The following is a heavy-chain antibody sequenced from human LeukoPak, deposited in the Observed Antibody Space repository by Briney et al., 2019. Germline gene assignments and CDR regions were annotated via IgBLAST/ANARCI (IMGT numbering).Heavy chain of an antibody. CDR1: GGSFSHYY. D-gene: IGHD2/OR15-2a*01. CDR3: ARGATSTSYFYYYMDV. CDR2: INHSGNT. V-gene: IGHV4-34*01. Sequence: SETLSLTCAVYGGSFSHYYWSWIRQPPGKGLEWIGEINHSGNTNYNPSLKSRVTISVDTSKNQFSLKLTSVTAADTAVYYCARGATSTSYFYYYMDVWGKGTTVTVSS. J-gene: IGHJ6*03.